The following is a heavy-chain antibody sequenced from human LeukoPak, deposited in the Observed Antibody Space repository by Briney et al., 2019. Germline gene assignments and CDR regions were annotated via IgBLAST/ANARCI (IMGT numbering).Heavy chain of an antibody. CDR1: GFTFTNSA. Sequence: SVKVSCKASGFTFTNSAVQWVRQARGQRLEWIGWIVVGSGNTNYAQKFQERVTIIRDMSTSTAYMELSSLRSEDTAVYYCAADRPSAYCGGDCLDYWGQGTLVTVSS. V-gene: IGHV1-58*01. D-gene: IGHD2-21*02. CDR3: AADRPSAYCGGDCLDY. J-gene: IGHJ4*02. CDR2: IVVGSGNT.